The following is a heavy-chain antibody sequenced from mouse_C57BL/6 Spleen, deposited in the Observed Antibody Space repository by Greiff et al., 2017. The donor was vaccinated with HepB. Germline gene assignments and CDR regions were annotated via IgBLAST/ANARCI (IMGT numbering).Heavy chain of an antibody. CDR3: ARGPIYYGTYYAMDY. V-gene: IGHV5-16*01. Sequence: EVMLVESEGGLVQPGSSMKLSCTASGFTFSDYYMAWVRQVPEKGLEWVANINYDGSSTYYLDSLKSRFIISRDNAKNILYLQMSSLKSEDTATYYCARGPIYYGTYYAMDYWGQGTSVTVSS. D-gene: IGHD2-1*01. J-gene: IGHJ4*01. CDR2: INYDGSST. CDR1: GFTFSDYY.